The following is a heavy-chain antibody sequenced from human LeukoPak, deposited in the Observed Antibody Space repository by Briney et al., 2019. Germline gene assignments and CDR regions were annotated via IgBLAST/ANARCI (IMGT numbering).Heavy chain of an antibody. V-gene: IGHV3-21*01. CDR1: GFTFSSYC. D-gene: IGHD2-15*01. Sequence: GGSLRLSCAASGFTFSSYCINWVRQAPGKGLEWVSSISSSSSYIYYVDSVKGRFTISRDNAKNSLYLQMNSLRAEDTALYYCARGSSVVAATDNWFDPWGQGTLVTVSS. J-gene: IGHJ5*02. CDR3: ARGSSVVAATDNWFDP. CDR2: ISSSSSYI.